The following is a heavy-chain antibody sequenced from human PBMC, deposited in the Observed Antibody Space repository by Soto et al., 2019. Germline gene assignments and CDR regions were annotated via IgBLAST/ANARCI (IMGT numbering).Heavy chain of an antibody. CDR1: GYTFTTYG. Sequence: APVKVCCKASGYTFTTYGMRWVRQAPGQGLEWMGWISAYNGNTKYAQKLQGRVTMTTDTSTSTAYMELRSLTSDDTAVYYCARDSPPVDYWGQGTLVTVSS. V-gene: IGHV1-18*01. CDR3: ARDSPPVDY. CDR2: ISAYNGNT. J-gene: IGHJ4*02.